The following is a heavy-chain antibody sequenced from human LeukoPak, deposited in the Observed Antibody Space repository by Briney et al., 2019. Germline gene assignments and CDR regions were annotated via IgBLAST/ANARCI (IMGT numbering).Heavy chain of an antibody. Sequence: SETLSLTCTVSGGSMSTYYWTWIPQRPGKGPEWIGYIYYSGSTNYNSSLKSRVSMSVDTYKNQFSPKVNSVTAADAAIYYCARLGRGGDWFDYWGQGILVTVSS. D-gene: IGHD2-21*02. CDR1: GGSMSTYY. CDR3: ARLGRGGDWFDY. J-gene: IGHJ4*02. V-gene: IGHV4-59*01. CDR2: IYYSGST.